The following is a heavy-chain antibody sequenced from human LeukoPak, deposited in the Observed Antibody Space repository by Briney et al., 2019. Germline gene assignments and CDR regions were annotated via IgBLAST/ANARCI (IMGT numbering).Heavy chain of an antibody. V-gene: IGHV3-23*01. D-gene: IGHD2-2*01. CDR1: GFTFSSYA. J-gene: IGHJ4*02. CDR3: AKGESLGYCSSTSRHTRAPYYFDY. Sequence: GGSLRLSCAASGFTFSSYAMSWVRQAPGKGLEWVSAISGSGGSTYCADSVKGRFTISRDNSKNTLYLQMNSLRAEDTAVYYCAKGESLGYCSSTSRHTRAPYYFDYWGQGTLVTVSS. CDR2: ISGSGGST.